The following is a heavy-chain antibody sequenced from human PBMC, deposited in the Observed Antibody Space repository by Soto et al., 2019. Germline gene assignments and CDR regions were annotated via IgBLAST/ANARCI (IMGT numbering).Heavy chain of an antibody. V-gene: IGHV1-18*01. CDR2: ISPYTDDP. D-gene: IGHD6-19*01. J-gene: IGHJ5*02. CDR3: GIVIPVADAGCHP. CDR1: GNKFTNFG. Sequence: QGPLVPSGVEVKKPGAAVKVSCSASGNKFTNFGVTWVRQAPGQGLEWMVWISPYTDDPRYAQKSHGRVTMTIDTSTSTAYLALSMPTSDDTALYYCGIVIPVADAGCHPWAPGTLVTAAS.